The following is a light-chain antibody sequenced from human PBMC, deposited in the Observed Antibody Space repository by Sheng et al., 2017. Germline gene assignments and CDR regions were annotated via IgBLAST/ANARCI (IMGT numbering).Light chain of an antibody. CDR2: AAS. CDR1: QSITTY. V-gene: IGKV1-16*02. J-gene: IGKJ4*01. CDR3: QQYHTYPLT. Sequence: DIQMTQSPSTLSASVGDRVTITCRASQSITTYLNWYQHKPGKAPKLLIYAASILQGGVPSKFSGSGSGTDFTLTISSLQPEDFATYYCQQYHTYPLTFGGGTKVEI.